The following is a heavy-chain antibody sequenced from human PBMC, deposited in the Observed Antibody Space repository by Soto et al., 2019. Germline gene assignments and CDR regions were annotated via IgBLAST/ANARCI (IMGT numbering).Heavy chain of an antibody. J-gene: IGHJ3*02. CDR2: ISYSGIT. CDR3: AREPRYSTSRYHDPFDM. CDR1: GGSISTDY. D-gene: IGHD6-13*01. Sequence: PSETLSLTCTVSGGSISTDYWNWIRQPPGKGLEWIGYISYSGITNYNPSLESRVTISVDTSKNQFSLRLSSVTAADTAVYYCAREPRYSTSRYHDPFDMCGQGTMVTVSS. V-gene: IGHV4-59*01.